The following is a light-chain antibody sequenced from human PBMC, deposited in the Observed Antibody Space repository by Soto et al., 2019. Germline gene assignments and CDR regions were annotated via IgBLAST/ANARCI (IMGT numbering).Light chain of an antibody. V-gene: IGKV1-39*01. CDR1: QSISSY. CDR2: AAS. CDR3: QQSYSTHT. J-gene: IGKJ2*01. Sequence: DIQMTQSPSSLSASVGDRVTITCRASQSISSYLNWYQQKPGKAPKLLIYAASSLQSGVPSRVSGSGSGTDFTLTISSLQPEDFATYYCQQSYSTHTFGQGTKLEIK.